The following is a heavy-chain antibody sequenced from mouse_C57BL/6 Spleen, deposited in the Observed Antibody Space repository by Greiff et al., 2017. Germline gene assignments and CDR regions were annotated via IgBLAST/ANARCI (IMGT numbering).Heavy chain of an antibody. V-gene: IGHV5-6*01. Sequence: EVQLVESGGDLVKPGGSLKLSCAASGFTFSRHGMSWVRQTPDKRLEWVATISSGGSYTYYPDSVKGRFTISRDNAKNTLYLQMSGLKSEDTAMYYCAKELRGAMDYWGQGTSVTVSS. CDR3: AKELRGAMDY. J-gene: IGHJ4*01. CDR2: ISSGGSYT. CDR1: GFTFSRHG. D-gene: IGHD4-1*01.